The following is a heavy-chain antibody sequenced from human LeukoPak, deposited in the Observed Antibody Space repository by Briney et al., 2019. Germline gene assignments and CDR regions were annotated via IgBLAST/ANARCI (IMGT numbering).Heavy chain of an antibody. V-gene: IGHV4-59*01. Sequence: PSETLSLTCTVSGGSISSYYWSWIRQPPGKGLEWIGYIYYSGSTNYNPSLKSRVTISVDTSKNQFSLKLSSVTAADTAVYYCARDHGSSPYWYFDLRGRGTLVTVSS. J-gene: IGHJ2*01. CDR3: ARDHGSSPYWYFDL. D-gene: IGHD6-6*01. CDR1: GGSISSYY. CDR2: IYYSGST.